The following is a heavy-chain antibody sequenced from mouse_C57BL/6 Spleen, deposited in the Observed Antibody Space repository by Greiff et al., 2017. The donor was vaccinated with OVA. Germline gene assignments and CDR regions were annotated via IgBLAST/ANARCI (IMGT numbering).Heavy chain of an antibody. D-gene: IGHD4-1*01. J-gene: IGHJ2*01. CDR1: GYTFTSYW. CDR3: AGPQDIVGRVPFDY. CDR2: IHPNSGST. V-gene: IGHV1-64*01. Sequence: QVHVKQPGAELVKPGASVKLSCKASGYTFTSYWMHWVKQRPGQGLEWIGMIHPNSGSTNYNEKFKSKATLTVDKSSSTAYMQLSSLTSEDSAVYYCAGPQDIVGRVPFDYWGQGTTLTVSS.